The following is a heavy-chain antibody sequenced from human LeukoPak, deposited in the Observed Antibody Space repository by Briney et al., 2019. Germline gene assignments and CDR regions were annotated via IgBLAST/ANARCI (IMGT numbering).Heavy chain of an antibody. V-gene: IGHV1-69*13. Sequence: SGQVSCQAFGGNCRNYAISWGGAAPGQGREWMGGVKPIFGTANYAQKFHGRVTITADESTSTAYMELSSLRSEDTAVYYCARDLDSGYDSPHDAFDIWGQGTMVTVSS. CDR2: VKPIFGTA. J-gene: IGHJ3*02. CDR3: ARDLDSGYDSPHDAFDI. D-gene: IGHD5-12*01. CDR1: GGNCRNYA.